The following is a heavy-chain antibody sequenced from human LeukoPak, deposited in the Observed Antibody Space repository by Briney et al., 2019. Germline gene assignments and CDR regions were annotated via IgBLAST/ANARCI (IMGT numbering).Heavy chain of an antibody. CDR3: ARDPDTGSKVDY. CDR1: GFTFSDHY. CDR2: IS. D-gene: IGHD1-14*01. Sequence: GGSLRLSCAASGFTFSDHYMSWIRQTPGKGLEWVSRISRDTESVKGRFTISRDNTKNSLYLQMNSLRVDDTAVYYCARDPDTGSKVDYWGQGTLVAVSS. J-gene: IGHJ4*02. V-gene: IGHV3-11*01.